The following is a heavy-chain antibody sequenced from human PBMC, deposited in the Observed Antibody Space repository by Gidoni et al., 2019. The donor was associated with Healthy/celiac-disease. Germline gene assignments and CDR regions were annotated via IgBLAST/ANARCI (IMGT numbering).Heavy chain of an antibody. J-gene: IGHJ6*02. V-gene: IGHV3-21*01. Sequence: EVQLVESGGGLVKPGGSLRLSCAASGFTFSSYSMNWVRQAPGKGLEWVSSISSSSSYIYYADSVKGRFTISRDNAKNSLYLQMNSLRAEVTAVYYCARDPECSSTSCYYYYYGMDVWGQGTTVTVSS. CDR3: ARDPECSSTSCYYYYYGMDV. CDR2: ISSSSSYI. D-gene: IGHD2-2*01. CDR1: GFTFSSYS.